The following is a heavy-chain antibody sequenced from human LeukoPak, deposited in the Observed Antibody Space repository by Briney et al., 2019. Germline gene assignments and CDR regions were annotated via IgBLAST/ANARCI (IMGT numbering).Heavy chain of an antibody. CDR1: GFTFSSYG. V-gene: IGHV3-30*03. Sequence: GGSLRLSCAASGFTFSSYGMHWVRQAPGKGLEWVAVISYDGSNKYYADSVKGRFTISRDNSKNTLYLQMNSLRAEDTAVYYCATGHYYDSSGCDYWGQGTLVTVSS. CDR2: ISYDGSNK. D-gene: IGHD3-22*01. CDR3: ATGHYYDSSGCDY. J-gene: IGHJ4*02.